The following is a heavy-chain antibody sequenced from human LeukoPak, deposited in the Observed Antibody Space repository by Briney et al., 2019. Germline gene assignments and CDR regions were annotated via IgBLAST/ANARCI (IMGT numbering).Heavy chain of an antibody. CDR1: GYTLTELS. CDR3: ATGPVTFGGVIADDY. D-gene: IGHD3-16*02. Sequence: GASVKVSCKVSGYTLTELSMHWVRQAPGKGLEWMGGFDPEDGETIYAQKFQGRVTMTEDTSTDTAYMELSSLRSEDTAVYYCATGPVTFGGVIADDYWGQGTLVTVSS. CDR2: FDPEDGET. V-gene: IGHV1-24*01. J-gene: IGHJ4*02.